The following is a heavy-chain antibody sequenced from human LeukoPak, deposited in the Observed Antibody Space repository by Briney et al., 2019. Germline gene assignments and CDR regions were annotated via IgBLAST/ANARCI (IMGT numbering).Heavy chain of an antibody. CDR1: GFTFSSYS. D-gene: IGHD3-10*01. Sequence: GGSLRLSCAASGFTFSSYSMTWVRQAPGKGLEWVSSISSSSSYIYYADSVKGRFTISRDNAKNSLYLQMNSLRAEDTAVYYCASLGLLWFGELFPDAFDIWGQGTMVTVSS. V-gene: IGHV3-21*01. J-gene: IGHJ3*02. CDR2: ISSSSSYI. CDR3: ASLGLLWFGELFPDAFDI.